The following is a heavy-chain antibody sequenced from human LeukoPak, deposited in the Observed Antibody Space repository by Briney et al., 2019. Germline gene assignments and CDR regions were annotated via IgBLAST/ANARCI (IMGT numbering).Heavy chain of an antibody. CDR2: IYYSGST. Sequence: KPSETLSLTCTVSGGSISSYYWSWIRQPPGKGLEWIGYIYYSGSTNYNPSLKSRVTISVDTSKNQFSLKLSSVTAADTAVYYCARAVAGCFVYWGQGTLVTVSS. V-gene: IGHV4-59*01. CDR3: ARAVAGCFVY. CDR1: GGSISSYY. D-gene: IGHD6-19*01. J-gene: IGHJ4*02.